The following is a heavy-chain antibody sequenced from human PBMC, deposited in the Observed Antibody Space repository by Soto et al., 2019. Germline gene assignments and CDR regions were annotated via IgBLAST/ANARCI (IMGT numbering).Heavy chain of an antibody. CDR3: ARDKVTNLTGNTTGMDV. CDR1: GFTFSSYE. CDR2: VTSSGSST. J-gene: IGHJ6*02. Sequence: GGSLRLSCAASGFTFSSYEMNWVRQAPGKGLEWVSYVTSSGSSTYYTASVKGRFTISRDNAKNSLYLQMNSLRAEDTAVYYCARDKVTNLTGNTTGMDVWGQGTTVTVSS. D-gene: IGHD1-1*01. V-gene: IGHV3-48*03.